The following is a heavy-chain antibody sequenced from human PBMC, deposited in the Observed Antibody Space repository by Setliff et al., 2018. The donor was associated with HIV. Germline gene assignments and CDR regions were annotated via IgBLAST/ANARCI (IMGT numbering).Heavy chain of an antibody. D-gene: IGHD6-19*01. CDR2: IHHTGHI. CDR1: GASFTDYY. CDR3: ARGRKKTLAVSGTRYFDF. Sequence: PSETLSLTCAFYGASFTDYYWNWIRQPPGKGLEWIGEIHHTGHINYNPSFKSRVTMSLDMSTNQFSLKLTSVTAADMGVYYCARGRKKTLAVSGTRYFDFWGQGTLVTVSS. J-gene: IGHJ4*02. V-gene: IGHV4-34*01.